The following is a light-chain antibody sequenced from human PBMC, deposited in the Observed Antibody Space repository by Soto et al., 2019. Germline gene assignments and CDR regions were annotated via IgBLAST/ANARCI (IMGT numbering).Light chain of an antibody. CDR1: SSDVGGYNY. CDR3: SSYTTTNTHLL. Sequence: QSVLTQPASVSGSPGQSITISCTGTSSDVGGYNYVSWYQQHPGKVPKLMIYEVSNRPPGVSHRFSGSKSGNTASLSISGLQAEDEADYYCSSYTTTNTHLLFGGGTKLTVL. V-gene: IGLV2-14*01. J-gene: IGLJ2*01. CDR2: EVS.